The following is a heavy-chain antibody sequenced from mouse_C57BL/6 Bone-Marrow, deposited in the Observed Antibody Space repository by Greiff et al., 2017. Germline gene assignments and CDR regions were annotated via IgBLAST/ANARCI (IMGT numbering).Heavy chain of an antibody. CDR1: GYAFTNYL. V-gene: IGHV1-54*01. CDR3: ARGYYYGRFAY. D-gene: IGHD1-1*01. CDR2: INPGSGGT. J-gene: IGHJ3*01. Sequence: QVQLQQSGAELVRPGTSVKVSCKASGYAFTNYLIEWVKQRPGQGLEWIGVINPGSGGTNYNEKFKGKATLTADKSSSTAYMQLSSLTSEDSAVYCCARGYYYGRFAYWGQGTLVTVSA.